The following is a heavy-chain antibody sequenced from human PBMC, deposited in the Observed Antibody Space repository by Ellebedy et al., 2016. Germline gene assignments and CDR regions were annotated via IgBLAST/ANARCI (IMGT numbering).Heavy chain of an antibody. V-gene: IGHV3-11*05. CDR1: GFTFSDYY. CDR3: ARDDDFGTN. CDR2: ISSSSSYT. J-gene: IGHJ4*02. Sequence: GGSLRLSXAASGFTFSDYYMSWIRQAPGKGLEWVSYISSSSSYTNYADSVKGRFTISRDNAKNSLYLQMNSLRAEDTAVYYCARDDDFGTNWGQGTLVTVSS. D-gene: IGHD3-3*01.